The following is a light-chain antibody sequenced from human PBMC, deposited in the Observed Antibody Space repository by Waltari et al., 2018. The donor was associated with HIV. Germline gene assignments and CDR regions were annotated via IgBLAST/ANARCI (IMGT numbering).Light chain of an antibody. V-gene: IGLV2-14*01. CDR1: SPDFSTRHY. CDR2: NDN. J-gene: IGLJ3*02. CDR3: SSYMNSGSLV. Sequence: QSGLTQPASISASLGQSITISCIASSPDFSTRHYIPWFQHPPNKAPQLLIYNDNIRPSGIPFRLSGSRSGNTASLTISGLQVDDEGDYYCSSYMNSGSLVFGGGTKVTVL.